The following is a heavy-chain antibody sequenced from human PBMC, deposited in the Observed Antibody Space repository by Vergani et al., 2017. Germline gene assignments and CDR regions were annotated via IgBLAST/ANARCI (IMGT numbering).Heavy chain of an antibody. J-gene: IGHJ4*02. CDR3: ARDRAYSCVDY. D-gene: IGHD4-11*01. CDR1: GFPFSSDW. Sequence: EVHLLESGGGLVQSGGSLRLSCAASGFPFSSDWMVWVRQAPGKGLEWVANIKEDGSVKNYVDSVKGRFTISRDNAKNSLYFQMNSLRVEDTAVYYCARDRAYSCVDYWGQGTLVTVSS. V-gene: IGHV3-7*01. CDR2: IKEDGSVK.